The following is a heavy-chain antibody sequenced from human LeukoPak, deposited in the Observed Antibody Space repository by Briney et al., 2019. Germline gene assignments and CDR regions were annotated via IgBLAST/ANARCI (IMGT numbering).Heavy chain of an antibody. D-gene: IGHD3-22*01. CDR1: GFTVSSKY. J-gene: IGHJ4*02. CDR2: IYSDGST. CDR3: ARNLNFFDSSEGY. Sequence: PGGSLRLSCAASGFTVSSKYMSWVRQAPGKGLEWVSVIYSDGSTYYADSVKGRFTISRDNSKNTLYLQMNSLRGEDTAVYYCARNLNFFDSSEGYWGQGTLVTVSS. V-gene: IGHV3-66*01.